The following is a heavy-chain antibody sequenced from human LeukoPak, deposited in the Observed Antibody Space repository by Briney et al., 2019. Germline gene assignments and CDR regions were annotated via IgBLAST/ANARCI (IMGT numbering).Heavy chain of an antibody. CDR1: GGSISSYY. Sequence: SETLSLTCTVSGGSISSYYWSWILQSPGKRLEWIGYIYYSGSTDYNPSLKSRVTISVDTSKNQFSLRLSSVTAADTAVYYCARGIGLQYDTSGYYYYAFDMWGQGTMVTVSS. J-gene: IGHJ3*02. CDR2: IYYSGST. V-gene: IGHV4-59*01. CDR3: ARGIGLQYDTSGYYYYAFDM. D-gene: IGHD3-22*01.